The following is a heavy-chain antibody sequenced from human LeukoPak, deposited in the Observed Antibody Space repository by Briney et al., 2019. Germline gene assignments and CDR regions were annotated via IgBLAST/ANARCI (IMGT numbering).Heavy chain of an antibody. CDR3: ARRQDDSPLGY. D-gene: IGHD3-9*01. Sequence: GGSLRLSCAASGFSVSTNYMSWVRQAPGKGLGWVSVIYSSGSTDYADSVKGRFTISRDTSENTVYLQMNSLRADDTAVYYCARRQDDSPLGYWGQGTLVTVSS. V-gene: IGHV3-53*01. CDR1: GFSVSTNY. CDR2: IYSSGST. J-gene: IGHJ4*02.